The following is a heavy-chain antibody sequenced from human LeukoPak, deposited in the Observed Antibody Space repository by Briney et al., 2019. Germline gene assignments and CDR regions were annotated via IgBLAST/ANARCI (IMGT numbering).Heavy chain of an antibody. CDR2: IYSDGSIT. V-gene: IGHV3-74*01. Sequence: GGSLRLSCAASGFTFSPCWMHWVRQAPGRGLVWVSRIYSDGSITNYADSVKGRFTISRDNARSTLFLQMNSLRAEDTAVYYCTRSDYFDYWGQGTLVTVSS. CDR1: GFTFSPCW. CDR3: TRSDYFDY. J-gene: IGHJ4*02.